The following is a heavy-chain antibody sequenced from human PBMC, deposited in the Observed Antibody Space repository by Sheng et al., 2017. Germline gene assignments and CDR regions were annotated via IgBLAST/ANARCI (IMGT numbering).Heavy chain of an antibody. V-gene: IGHV3-48*03. D-gene: IGHD7-27*01. CDR1: GFTFISYE. CDR3: ARVHTPNWDENWFDL. J-gene: IGHJ5*02. Sequence: EVQLVESGGGLAQPGGSLRLSCAASGFTFISYEMNWVRQAPGKGLEWVSYISSSGSAIYYTDSVKGRFTISRDNAKNSLYLQMNSLRAEDTAVYYCARVHTPNWDENWFDLWGQGTLVTVSS. CDR2: ISSSGSAI.